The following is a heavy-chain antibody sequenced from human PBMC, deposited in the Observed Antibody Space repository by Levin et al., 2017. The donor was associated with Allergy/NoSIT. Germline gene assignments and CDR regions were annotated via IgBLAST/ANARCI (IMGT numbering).Heavy chain of an antibody. D-gene: IGHD3-3*01. J-gene: IGHJ6*02. CDR1: GFTFSSYA. CDR2: ISYDGSNK. V-gene: IGHV3-30*04. CDR3: ARERTRITIFGVVIKKGVYYYGMDV. Sequence: GESLKISCAASGFTFSSYAMHWVRQAPGKGLEWVAVISYDGSNKYYADSVKGRFTISRDNSKNTLYLQMNSLRAEDTAVYYCARERTRITIFGVVIKKGVYYYGMDVWGQGTTVTVSS.